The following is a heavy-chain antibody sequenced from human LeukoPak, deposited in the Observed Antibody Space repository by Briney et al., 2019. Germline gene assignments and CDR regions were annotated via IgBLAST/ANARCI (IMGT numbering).Heavy chain of an antibody. CDR3: ARGGGRDYDFWSGYFDY. CDR2: INSDGSST. J-gene: IGHJ4*02. CDR1: GFTFSSYW. Sequence: GGSLRLSCAASGFTFSSYWMHWVRQAPGKGLVWVSRINSDGSSTSYADSVKGRFTISRDNAKNTLYLQMNSLRAEDTAVYYCARGGGRDYDFWSGYFDYWGQGTLVTVSS. D-gene: IGHD3-3*01. V-gene: IGHV3-74*01.